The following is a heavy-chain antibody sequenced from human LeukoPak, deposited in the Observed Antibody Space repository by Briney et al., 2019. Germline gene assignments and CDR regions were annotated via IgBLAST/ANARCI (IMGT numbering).Heavy chain of an antibody. V-gene: IGHV3-30*01. CDR1: GFTFSSYA. CDR3: ARDGVAAAGYFDY. J-gene: IGHJ4*02. Sequence: GRSLRVSCAASGFTFSSYAMHWVRQARGKGLEWVAVISYDGSNKYYADSVKGRFTISRDNSKNTLYLQMNSLRAEDTAVYYCARDGVAAAGYFDYWGQGTLVTVSS. CDR2: ISYDGSNK. D-gene: IGHD6-13*01.